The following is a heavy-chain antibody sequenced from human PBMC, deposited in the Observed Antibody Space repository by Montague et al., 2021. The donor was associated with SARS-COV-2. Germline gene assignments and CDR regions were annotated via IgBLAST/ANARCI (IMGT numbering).Heavy chain of an antibody. CDR2: MYSSGTT. Sequence: SETLSLTCSVSGGSISSTSFFWAWIRQPPGKGLEWVGSMYSSGTTYYNPSLKSRVTISGDTSRNQLSVRVSSVTAADTAVYYCARSTSGWFIYWGQGTLVTVSS. J-gene: IGHJ4*02. CDR3: ARSTSGWFIY. V-gene: IGHV4-39*01. D-gene: IGHD6-19*01. CDR1: GGSISSTSFF.